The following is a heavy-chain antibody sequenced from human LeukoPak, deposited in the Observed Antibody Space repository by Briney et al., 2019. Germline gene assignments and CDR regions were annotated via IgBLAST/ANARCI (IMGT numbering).Heavy chain of an antibody. CDR2: IRYDGSNK. CDR3: AERRVAVAGV. Sequence: GGSLRLSCAASGFTFSSYGMHWVRQAPGKGLEWVAFIRYDGSNKYYADSVKGRFTISRDNSKNTLYLQMNRLRAEDTAVYYCAERRVAVAGVWGQGTLVTVSS. D-gene: IGHD6-19*01. V-gene: IGHV3-30*02. CDR1: GFTFSSYG. J-gene: IGHJ4*02.